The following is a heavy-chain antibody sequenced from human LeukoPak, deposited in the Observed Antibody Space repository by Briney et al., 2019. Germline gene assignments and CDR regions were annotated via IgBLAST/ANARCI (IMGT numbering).Heavy chain of an antibody. Sequence: SVNVSCKASGGSFSSYDITWVRQAPGQGLEWMGRIIPIFGTPTYAQKFQGRVTITADMGSSTAYLELTSLTSEDTAQYFCAKQGAVRQDYYMDVWGSGTTVTVSS. CDR2: IIPIFGTP. D-gene: IGHD3-16*01. CDR3: AKQGAVRQDYYMDV. CDR1: GGSFSSYD. V-gene: IGHV1-69*06. J-gene: IGHJ6*03.